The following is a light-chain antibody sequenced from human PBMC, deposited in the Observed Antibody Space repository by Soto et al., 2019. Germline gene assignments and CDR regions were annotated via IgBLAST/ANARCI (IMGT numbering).Light chain of an antibody. Sequence: DIVMTQSPLSLPVTPGEPASISCRSSQSLLHTNGYNYLDWYLQKPGQSPQALIYLGSNRSSGVPDRLSGSGSGTDFTLKISRVEAEDVGVYYCMQPLQTPRTFGQGTKVEIK. CDR3: MQPLQTPRT. CDR1: QSLLHTNGYNY. CDR2: LGS. J-gene: IGKJ1*01. V-gene: IGKV2-28*01.